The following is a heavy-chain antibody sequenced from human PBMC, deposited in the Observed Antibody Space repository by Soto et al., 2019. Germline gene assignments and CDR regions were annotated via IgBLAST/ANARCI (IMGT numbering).Heavy chain of an antibody. D-gene: IGHD4-17*01. CDR2: IKSRTDGGTT. Sequence: GGSLRLSCAASGFTFSNAWMSWVRQAPGKGLEWVGRIKSRTDGGTTDYAAPVKGRFTISRDDSKNTLYLQMNSLKTEDTAVYYCTTDHLDGDYGRNNFDYWGQGTLVTVSS. CDR1: GFTFSNAW. V-gene: IGHV3-15*01. CDR3: TTDHLDGDYGRNNFDY. J-gene: IGHJ4*02.